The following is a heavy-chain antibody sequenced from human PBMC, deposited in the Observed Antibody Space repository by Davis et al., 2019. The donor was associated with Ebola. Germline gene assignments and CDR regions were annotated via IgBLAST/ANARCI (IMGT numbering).Heavy chain of an antibody. D-gene: IGHD5-12*01. Sequence: GESLKISCAASGFTFSSYWMSWVRQAPGKGLEWVSVIYSSGSTDYADSVKGRFTISRLNSKNTLYLQMNSLRAEDTAVYYCARWQDSGYASNNWFDPWGQGTLVTVSS. CDR2: IYSSGST. J-gene: IGHJ5*02. CDR1: GFTFSSYW. CDR3: ARWQDSGYASNNWFDP. V-gene: IGHV3-53*04.